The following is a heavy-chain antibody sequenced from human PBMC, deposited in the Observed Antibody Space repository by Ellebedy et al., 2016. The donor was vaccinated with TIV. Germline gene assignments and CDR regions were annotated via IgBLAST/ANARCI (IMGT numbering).Heavy chain of an antibody. CDR3: ARELPPDNWFDP. Sequence: AASVKISCKASAYTFTSYAISWVRQAPGQGLEWMGWISTYNGYTNYAQKLQGRVTMTTDTSTSTAYMELRSLRSDDTAVYYCARELPPDNWFDPWGQGTLVTVSS. CDR2: ISTYNGYT. V-gene: IGHV1-18*04. J-gene: IGHJ5*02. D-gene: IGHD2-21*02. CDR1: AYTFTSYA.